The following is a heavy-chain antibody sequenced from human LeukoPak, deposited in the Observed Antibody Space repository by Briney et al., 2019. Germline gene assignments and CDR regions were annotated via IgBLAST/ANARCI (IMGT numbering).Heavy chain of an antibody. V-gene: IGHV4-59*08. CDR3: ARLYDSSGYPIGI. CDR2: IYYSGST. J-gene: IGHJ3*02. D-gene: IGHD3-22*01. CDR1: GGSISSYY. Sequence: PSETLSLTCTVSGGSISSYYWSWIRQPRGKGLEWIGYIYYSGSTNYNPSLKSRVTISVDTSKNQFSLKLSSVTAADTAVYYCARLYDSSGYPIGIWGQGTMVTVSS.